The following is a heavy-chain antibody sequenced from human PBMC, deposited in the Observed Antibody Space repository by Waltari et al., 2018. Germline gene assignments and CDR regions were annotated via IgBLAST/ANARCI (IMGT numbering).Heavy chain of an antibody. J-gene: IGHJ5*02. CDR1: GYTFTSYD. V-gene: IGHV1-8*01. Sequence: QVQLVQSGAEVKKPGASVKVSCKASGYTFTSYDINWVRQATGQGLEWMGWMNLNSGNTGYAQKFQGRVTMTRNTSISTAYMELSSLRSEDTAVYYCARGGIVVVPAAPKDNWFDPWGQGTLVTVSS. CDR2: MNLNSGNT. D-gene: IGHD2-2*01. CDR3: ARGGIVVVPAAPKDNWFDP.